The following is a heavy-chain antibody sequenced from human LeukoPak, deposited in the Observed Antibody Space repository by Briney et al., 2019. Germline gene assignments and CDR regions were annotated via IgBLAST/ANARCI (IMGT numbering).Heavy chain of an antibody. V-gene: IGHV4-34*01. Sequence: SETLSLTCAVYGGSFSGYYWGWIRQPPGKGLEWIGEINHSGSTNYNPSLKSRVTISVDTSKNQFSLKLSSVTAADTAVYYCAREDPARSKSFDYWGQGTLVTVSS. CDR3: AREDPARSKSFDY. J-gene: IGHJ4*02. D-gene: IGHD6-6*01. CDR1: GGSFSGYY. CDR2: INHSGST.